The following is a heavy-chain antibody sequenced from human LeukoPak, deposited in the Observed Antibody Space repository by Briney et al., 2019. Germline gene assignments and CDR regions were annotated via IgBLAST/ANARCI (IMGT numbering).Heavy chain of an antibody. J-gene: IGHJ4*02. V-gene: IGHV4-38-2*02. D-gene: IGHD2-2*02. CDR1: GYSISSGYY. Sequence: SETLSLTCTVSGYSISSGYYWGWIRQPPGKGLEWIGSIYYSGSTYYNPSLKSRVTISVDPSKNQFSLKLSSVTAADTAVYYCARQVRYCSSTSCYNFDYWGQGTLVTVSS. CDR2: IYYSGST. CDR3: ARQVRYCSSTSCYNFDY.